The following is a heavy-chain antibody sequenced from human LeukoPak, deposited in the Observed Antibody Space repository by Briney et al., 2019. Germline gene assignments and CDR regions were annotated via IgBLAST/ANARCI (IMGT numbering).Heavy chain of an antibody. V-gene: IGHV4-59*01. CDR1: GGSISSYY. CDR3: ARDSSSWSTYYFDY. D-gene: IGHD6-13*01. J-gene: IGHJ4*02. Sequence: SETLSLTCTVSGGSISSYYWSWIRQPPGKGLEWIGYIYYSGSTNYNPSLKSRVTISVDTSKNQFSPKLSSVTAADTAVYYCARDSSSWSTYYFDYWGQGTLVTVSS. CDR2: IYYSGST.